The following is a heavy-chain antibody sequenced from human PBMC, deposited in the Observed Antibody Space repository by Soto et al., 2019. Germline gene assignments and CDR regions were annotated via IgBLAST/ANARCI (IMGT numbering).Heavy chain of an antibody. CDR3: ARGTTVGGMDV. Sequence: QVQLVQSGAEVNKPGASVRVSCKASGYTFTNYDINWVRQATGQGLEWLGYMNPHRGNTGYSQKFQGRVTITRNTSISTAYMELSILTSEDTAMYYCARGTTVGGMDVWGQGTTVTVSS. CDR1: GYTFTNYD. J-gene: IGHJ6*02. CDR2: MNPHRGNT. D-gene: IGHD4-4*01. V-gene: IGHV1-8*01.